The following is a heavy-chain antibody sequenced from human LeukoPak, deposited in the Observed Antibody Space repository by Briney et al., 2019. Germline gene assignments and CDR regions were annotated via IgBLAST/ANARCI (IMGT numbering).Heavy chain of an antibody. CDR2: ISGSGGNT. CDR1: GFTFSSYA. Sequence: GGSLRLSCAASGFTFSSYAMSWVRLAPGKGPEWVSTISGSGGNTYYADSVKGRFTISRDNSKNTLFLQMNSLRAEDTALYYCAKGSLGSWYFFDYWGQGTLVTVSS. D-gene: IGHD6-13*01. V-gene: IGHV3-23*01. J-gene: IGHJ4*02. CDR3: AKGSLGSWYFFDY.